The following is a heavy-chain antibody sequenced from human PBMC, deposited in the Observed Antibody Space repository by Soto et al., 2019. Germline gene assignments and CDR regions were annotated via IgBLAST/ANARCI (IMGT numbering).Heavy chain of an antibody. V-gene: IGHV4-61*01. Sequence: SETLSLTCTVSGGSVSSGSYYWSWIRQPPGKGLEWIGYIYYSGSTNYNPSLKSRVTISVDTSKNQFSLKLSSVTAADTAVYYCARGPSSDSGIYYYYGMDVWGQGTTVTVSS. D-gene: IGHD3-10*01. CDR2: IYYSGST. J-gene: IGHJ6*02. CDR1: GGSVSSGSYY. CDR3: ARGPSSDSGIYYYYGMDV.